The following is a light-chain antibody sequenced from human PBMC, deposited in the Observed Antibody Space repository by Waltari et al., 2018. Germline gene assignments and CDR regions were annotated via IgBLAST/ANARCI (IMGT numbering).Light chain of an antibody. CDR3: LLAYSGTRI. J-gene: IGLJ2*01. CDR1: TVAVTSGQY. CDR2: DTS. Sequence: QAVVTQEPSLTVSPGGTVTPTCGSNTVAVTSGQYPCCFQQKPGQAPRPLIYDTSNKNPWTPARFSGSLLGGKAALTLSGVQPEDEADYYCLLAYSGTRIFGGGTKLTVL. V-gene: IGLV7-46*01.